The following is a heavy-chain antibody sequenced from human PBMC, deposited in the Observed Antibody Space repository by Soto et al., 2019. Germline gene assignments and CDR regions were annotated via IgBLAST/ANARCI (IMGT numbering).Heavy chain of an antibody. CDR2: INPNSGNI. V-gene: IGHV1-8*01. CDR3: ARGRASGSYYLLAY. CDR1: GNTFTSYD. Sequence: ASVEVSCKASGNTFTSYDINWVRQATGHGLEWMGWINPNSGNIGYAQKFQGRVTMTRDTAIRTAYMEVSRLRSDDTAVYYCARGRASGSYYLLAYWGQGTLVTVSS. J-gene: IGHJ4*02. D-gene: IGHD3-10*01.